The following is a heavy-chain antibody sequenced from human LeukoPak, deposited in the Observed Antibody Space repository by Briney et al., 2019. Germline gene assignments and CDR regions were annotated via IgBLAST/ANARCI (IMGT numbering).Heavy chain of an antibody. V-gene: IGHV3-48*03. CDR1: GFTFSNYD. Sequence: PGGSLRLSCAASGFTFSNYDMDWVRQAPGKGLEWVAYISNNGKTIYYADSVKGRFTISRDNSKNTLYVQMNSLRAEDTAVYYCAKNRDSRHYYGSGTQYYFDYWGQGTLVTVSS. CDR3: AKNRDSRHYYGSGTQYYFDY. CDR2: ISNNGKTI. J-gene: IGHJ4*02. D-gene: IGHD3-10*01.